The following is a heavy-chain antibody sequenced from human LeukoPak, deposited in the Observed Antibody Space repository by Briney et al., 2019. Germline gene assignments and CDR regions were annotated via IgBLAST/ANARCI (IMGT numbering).Heavy chain of an antibody. D-gene: IGHD2-2*01. V-gene: IGHV3-23*01. Sequence: PGGSLRLSCAASGFTFSSYVMGWVRQAQGMRLEWVSAIGSSGTSTYYADSVKGRFTISRDNSKNTLYLQMNSLRAEDTAVYYCAKVPQYCSTTSCYYLGMDLWGQGTTVTVSS. CDR3: AKVPQYCSTTSCYYLGMDL. CDR2: IGSSGTST. CDR1: GFTFSSYV. J-gene: IGHJ6*02.